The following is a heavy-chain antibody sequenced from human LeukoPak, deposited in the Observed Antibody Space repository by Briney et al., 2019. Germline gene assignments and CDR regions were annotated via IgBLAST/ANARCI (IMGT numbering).Heavy chain of an antibody. V-gene: IGHV1-46*04. CDR2: INPSGGST. CDR1: GYTFTSYY. Sequence: ASVKVSCKASGYTFTSYYMHWVRQAPGQGLEWMGIINPSGGSTSYAQKLQGRVTMTRDMSTSTVYMELSSLRSEDTAVYYCARAVDSSGEWDAFDIWGQGTMVTVSS. J-gene: IGHJ3*02. CDR3: ARAVDSSGEWDAFDI. D-gene: IGHD6-19*01.